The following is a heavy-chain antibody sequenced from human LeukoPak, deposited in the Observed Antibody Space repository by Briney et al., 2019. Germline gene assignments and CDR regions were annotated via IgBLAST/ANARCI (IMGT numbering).Heavy chain of an antibody. Sequence: SETLSLTCTVSGGSISSYYWSWVRQPPGKGLEWIGYIYYSGSTNYNPSLKSRVTISVDTSKNQFSLKLSSVTAADTAVYYCARGAIRGFNWFDPWGQETLVTVSS. CDR2: IYYSGST. V-gene: IGHV4-59*01. CDR1: GGSISSYY. J-gene: IGHJ5*02. D-gene: IGHD5-12*01. CDR3: ARGAIRGFNWFDP.